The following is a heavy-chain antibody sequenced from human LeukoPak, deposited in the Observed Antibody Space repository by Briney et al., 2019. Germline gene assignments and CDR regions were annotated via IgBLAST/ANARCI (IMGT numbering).Heavy chain of an antibody. CDR3: ARYGSSSTEGWFDP. Sequence: SETLSLTCAVSGGSISGATYYWSWIRQPLGKGLEWIGYSHHTGTTYYSPSLMSRVTISIDMSKNQFSLRLTSVTAADTAIYYCARYGSSSTEGWFDPWGQGTLITVSS. D-gene: IGHD6-6*01. J-gene: IGHJ5*02. CDR2: SHHTGTT. CDR1: GGSISGATYY. V-gene: IGHV4-30-2*01.